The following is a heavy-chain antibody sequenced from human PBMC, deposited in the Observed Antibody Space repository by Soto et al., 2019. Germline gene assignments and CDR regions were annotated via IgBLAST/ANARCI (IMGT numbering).Heavy chain of an antibody. V-gene: IGHV3-48*01. Sequence: GPPLRPPCAASGFTFSSYSMNWVRQAPGKGLEWVSYISSSSSTIYYADSVKGRFSISRDNAKNSLYLQMNSLRAEDTAVYFCARSGNSTDYWGQGTLVTVSS. CDR3: ARSGNSTDY. D-gene: IGHD3-10*01. CDR1: GFTFSSYS. CDR2: ISSSSSTI. J-gene: IGHJ4*02.